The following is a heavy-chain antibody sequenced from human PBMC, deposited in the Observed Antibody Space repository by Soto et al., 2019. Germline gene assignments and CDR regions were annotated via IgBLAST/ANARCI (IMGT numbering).Heavy chain of an antibody. CDR2: IYYSGST. CDR1: EGKVIGYC. Sequence: PLQMMSDRNSVVEGKVIGYCGSWIRKHPGKGLEWIGYIYYSGSTNYNPSLKSRVTISVDTSKNQFSLNLRSVTAADTALYYCARHLCSSTRCSPYFVYWGQGMLVTVSS. D-gene: IGHD2-2*01. CDR3: ARHLCSSTRCSPYFVY. J-gene: IGHJ4*02. V-gene: IGHV4-59*08.